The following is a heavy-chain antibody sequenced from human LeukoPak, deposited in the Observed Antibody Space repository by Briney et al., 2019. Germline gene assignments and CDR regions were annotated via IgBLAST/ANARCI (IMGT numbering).Heavy chain of an antibody. V-gene: IGHV1-69*01. CDR1: GGTFSRYA. Sequence: ASVKVSCKASGGTFSRYAISWVRQAPGQGLEWMGGIIPIFGRANYAQKFQGRVTITADESTSTAYMELSSLRSEDTAVYYCARDRDYYYGSGSYYYGYYGMDVWGQGTTVTVSS. CDR3: ARDRDYYYGSGSYYYGYYGMDV. CDR2: IIPIFGRA. J-gene: IGHJ6*02. D-gene: IGHD3-10*01.